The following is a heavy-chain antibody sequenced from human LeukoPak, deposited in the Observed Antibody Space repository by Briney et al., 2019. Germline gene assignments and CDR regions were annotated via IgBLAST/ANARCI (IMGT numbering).Heavy chain of an antibody. V-gene: IGHV1-18*01. D-gene: IGHD6-6*01. Sequence: ASVMVSCKASGYTFTSYGISWVRQAPGQGLEWMGWISAYNGNTNYAQKLQGRVTMTTDTSTSTAYMELRSLRSDDTAVYYCARDFTSLAARPEGVDYWGQGTLVTVSS. J-gene: IGHJ4*02. CDR3: ARDFTSLAARPEGVDY. CDR1: GYTFTSYG. CDR2: ISAYNGNT.